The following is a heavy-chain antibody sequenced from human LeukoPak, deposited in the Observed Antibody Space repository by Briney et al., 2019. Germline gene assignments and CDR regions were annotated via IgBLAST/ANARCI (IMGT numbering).Heavy chain of an antibody. V-gene: IGHV4-61*02. D-gene: IGHD2-15*01. J-gene: IGHJ4*02. CDR2: ISTSGST. CDR3: ARGAALAIDY. CDR1: GGSVTSGSYY. Sequence: SETLSLTCSVSGGSVTSGSYYWSWIRQPPGKGLEWIGRISTSGSTNYSPSLKSRVTMSLDTSKDQFSLKLNSLTAADTAVYYCARGAALAIDYWGQGALVTVSS.